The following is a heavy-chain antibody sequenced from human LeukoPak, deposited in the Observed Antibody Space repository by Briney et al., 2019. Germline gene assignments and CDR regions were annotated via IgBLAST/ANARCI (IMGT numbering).Heavy chain of an antibody. D-gene: IGHD5-12*01. Sequence: GGSLRLSCSASGFTFSSYAMHWVRQAPGKGLDYVSAISSNGGTTYYADSVEGRFTISRDNSKNTLHLQMSSLRAEDTAVYYCVKDSGGLPLYGTDVWGQGTTVAVSS. CDR2: ISSNGGTT. CDR3: VKDSGGLPLYGTDV. V-gene: IGHV3-64D*09. J-gene: IGHJ6*02. CDR1: GFTFSSYA.